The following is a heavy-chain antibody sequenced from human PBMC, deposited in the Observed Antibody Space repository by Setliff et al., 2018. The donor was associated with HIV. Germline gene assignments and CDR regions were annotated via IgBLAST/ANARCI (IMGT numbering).Heavy chain of an antibody. J-gene: IGHJ4*03. Sequence: GGSLRLSCAASGFTVSSNYMNWVRQAPGKGLEWVSIIYSGGTTYYADSVKGRFTISRDNSKNTLYLQMNSLRVEDTAVYHCARSPQGGYFDHWGQGTLVTVSS. V-gene: IGHV3-53*01. CDR2: IYSGGTT. CDR3: ARSPQGGYFDH. CDR1: GFTVSSNY.